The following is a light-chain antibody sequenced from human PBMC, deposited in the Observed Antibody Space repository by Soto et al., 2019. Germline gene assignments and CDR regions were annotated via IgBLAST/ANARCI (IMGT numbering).Light chain of an antibody. J-gene: IGKJ2*01. V-gene: IGKV1-5*03. CDR2: KAS. CDR3: QHYNSYPYT. Sequence: DIPMTQSPATLSASVGARVTITCRASQTISNWLAWYQQRPGKAPNLLIYKASSLASGVSSRFSGSGSGTEFTLTISSLQPDDFATYYCQHYNSYPYTFGQGTKLEIK. CDR1: QTISNW.